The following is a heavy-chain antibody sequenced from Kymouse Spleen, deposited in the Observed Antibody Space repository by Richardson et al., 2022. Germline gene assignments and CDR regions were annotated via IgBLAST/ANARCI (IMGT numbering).Heavy chain of an antibody. CDR2: IKSKTDGGTT. V-gene: IGHV3-15*01. J-gene: IGHJ6*02. D-gene: IGHD2-8*01. Sequence: EVQLVESGGGLVKPGGSLRLSCAASGFTFSNAWMSWVRQAPGKGLEWVGRIKSKTDGGTTDYAAPVKGRFTISRDDSKNTLYLQMNSLKTEDTAVYYCTTEGYCTNGVCYWYYYGMDVWGQGTTVTVSS. CDR1: GFTFSNAW. CDR3: TTEGYCTNGVCYWYYYGMDV.